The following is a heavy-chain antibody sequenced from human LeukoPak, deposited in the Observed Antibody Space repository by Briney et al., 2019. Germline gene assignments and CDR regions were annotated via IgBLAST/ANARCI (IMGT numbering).Heavy chain of an antibody. CDR2: IKQDGSEK. D-gene: IGHD3-22*01. V-gene: IGHV3-7*03. CDR1: GVTFSSYW. J-gene: IGHJ4*02. CDR3: ARDVRGYYDSSGYYYHGD. Sequence: GGSLRLSCAASGVTFSSYWMSWVRQAPGKGLEWVANIKQDGSEKYYVDSVKGRFTISRDNAKNSLYLQMNSLRAEDTAVYYCARDVRGYYDSSGYYYHGDWGQGTLVTVSS.